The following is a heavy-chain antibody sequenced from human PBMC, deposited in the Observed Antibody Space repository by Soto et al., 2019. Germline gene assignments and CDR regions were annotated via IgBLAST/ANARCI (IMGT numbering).Heavy chain of an antibody. D-gene: IGHD2-2*01. J-gene: IGHJ5*02. Sequence: SETLSLTCTVSGGSISSGGYYWSWIRQHPGKGLEWIGYIYYSGSTYYNPSLKSRVTISVDTSKNQFSLKLSSLTAADSAVYYCARVVPGAEAWFGPWGQGTLVTVSS. CDR1: GGSISSGGYY. V-gene: IGHV4-31*03. CDR2: IYYSGST. CDR3: ARVVPGAEAWFGP.